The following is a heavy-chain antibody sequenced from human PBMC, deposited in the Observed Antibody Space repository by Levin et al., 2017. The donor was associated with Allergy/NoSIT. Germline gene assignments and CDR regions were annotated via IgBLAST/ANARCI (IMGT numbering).Heavy chain of an antibody. CDR3: VKEGHASGSYYNNWFDS. V-gene: IGHV3-9*01. J-gene: IGHJ5*01. Sequence: TGGSLRLSCVASGFTFDDHGMHWVRQVPGKGLEWVSGTNWNSNSIGYGDSVKGRFTISRDNAKHSLFLEMSSLRAEDTAVSYCVKEGHASGSYYNNWFDSWGLGTLVIVSS. CDR2: TNWNSNSI. D-gene: IGHD3-10*01. CDR1: GFTFDDHG.